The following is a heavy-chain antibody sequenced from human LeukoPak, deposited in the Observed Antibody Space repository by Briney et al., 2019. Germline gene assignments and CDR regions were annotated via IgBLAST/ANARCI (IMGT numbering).Heavy chain of an antibody. Sequence: GGSLRLSCAASGFTFDDYAMHWVRQAPGKGLEWVSGISWNSGSIGYADSVKGRFTISSDNSKNSLYLQMNSLRVEDTAVYFCAKDGGRYRFDYWGQGTLVTVSS. V-gene: IGHV3-9*01. CDR2: ISWNSGSI. CDR3: AKDGGRYRFDY. J-gene: IGHJ4*02. D-gene: IGHD3-16*02. CDR1: GFTFDDYA.